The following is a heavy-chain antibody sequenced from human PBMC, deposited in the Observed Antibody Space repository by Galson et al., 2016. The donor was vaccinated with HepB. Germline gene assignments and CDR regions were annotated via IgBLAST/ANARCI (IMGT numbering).Heavy chain of an antibody. D-gene: IGHD6-19*01. CDR1: GMYFSLYS. J-gene: IGHJ6*02. V-gene: IGHV3-48*02. CDR2: ISGNSCTI. CDR3: ARSGIAVSLYGMDV. Sequence: SLRLSCAASGMYFSLYSMNWVRQAPGKGLEWISYISGNSCTIYYADSVKGRFNISRDKAGNSLFLQLSSLRDDDTAIYYCARSGIAVSLYGMDVWGHWTSVTVS.